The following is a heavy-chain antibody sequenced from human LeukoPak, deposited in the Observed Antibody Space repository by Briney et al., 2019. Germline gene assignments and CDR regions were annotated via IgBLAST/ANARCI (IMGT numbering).Heavy chain of an antibody. CDR1: GGSISSSSYY. Sequence: SETLSLTCTVSGGSISSSSYYWGWIRQPPGKGLEWIGSIYYSGSTYYNPSLKSRVTISVDKSKNQFSLKLSSVTAADTAVYYCARGFYDYVWGSYRSYYFDYWGQGTLVTVSS. CDR3: ARGFYDYVWGSYRSYYFDY. D-gene: IGHD3-16*02. V-gene: IGHV4-39*07. J-gene: IGHJ4*02. CDR2: IYYSGST.